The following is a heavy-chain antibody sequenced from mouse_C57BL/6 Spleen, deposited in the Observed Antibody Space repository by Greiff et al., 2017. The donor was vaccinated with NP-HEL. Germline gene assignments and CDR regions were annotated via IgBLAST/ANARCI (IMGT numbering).Heavy chain of an antibody. J-gene: IGHJ2*01. V-gene: IGHV10-1*01. Sequence: EVKLMESGGGLVQPKGSLKLSCAASGFSFNTYAMNWVRQAPGKGLEWVARIRSKSNNYATYYADSVKDRFTISRDDSDSMLYLQMSIMKTEDAAMYYGVRDYYGSSDYYFDYWGQGTTLTVSS. CDR1: GFSFNTYA. D-gene: IGHD1-1*01. CDR2: IRSKSNNYAT. CDR3: VRDYYGSSDYYFDY.